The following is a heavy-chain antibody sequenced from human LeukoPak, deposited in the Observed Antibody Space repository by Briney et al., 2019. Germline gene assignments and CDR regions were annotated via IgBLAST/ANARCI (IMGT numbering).Heavy chain of an antibody. J-gene: IGHJ4*02. V-gene: IGHV1-8*02. CDR3: ARVSSIAARTLGY. CDR2: MNPNSGNT. Sequence: ASVKVSCKASGYTFTSYDINWVRQATGQGLEWMGWMNPNSGNTGYAQKFQGRVTMTRDTSISTAYMELSRLRSDDTAVYYCARVSSIAARTLGYWGQGTLVTVSS. CDR1: GYTFTSYD. D-gene: IGHD6-6*01.